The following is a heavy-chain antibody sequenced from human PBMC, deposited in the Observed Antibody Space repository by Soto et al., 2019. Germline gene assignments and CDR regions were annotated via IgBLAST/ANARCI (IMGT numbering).Heavy chain of an antibody. CDR1: GGSVSSGGYY. Sequence: PSETLSLTCSVSGGSVSSGGYYWNWIRQPPGKGLEWIGFISNNERTNYNPSLKSRVTITVDTSKFQFSLKLSSVTAADTAVYYCAGEGGSYLAFFDYWGQGTLVTVSS. CDR3: AGEGGSYLAFFDY. J-gene: IGHJ4*02. D-gene: IGHD1-26*01. V-gene: IGHV4-61*08. CDR2: ISNNERT.